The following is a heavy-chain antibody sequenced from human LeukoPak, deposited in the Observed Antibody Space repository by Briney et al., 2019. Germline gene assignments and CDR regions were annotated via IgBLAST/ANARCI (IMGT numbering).Heavy chain of an antibody. CDR3: ARDFLTGTPDY. CDR1: GXTFSSYS. CDR2: ISSSSYI. J-gene: IGHJ4*02. V-gene: IGHV3-21*01. Sequence: GGSLRLSCAASGXTFSSYSMNWVRQAPGKGLEWVSSISSSSYIYYADSVKGRFTISRDNAKNSLYLQMNSLRAEDTAVYYCARDFLTGTPDYWGQGTLVTVSS. D-gene: IGHD1-20*01.